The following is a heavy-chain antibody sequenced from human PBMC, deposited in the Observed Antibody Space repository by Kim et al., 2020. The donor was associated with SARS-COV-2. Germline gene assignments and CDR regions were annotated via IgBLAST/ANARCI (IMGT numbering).Heavy chain of an antibody. J-gene: IGHJ4*02. V-gene: IGHV3-21*01. CDR1: GFTFSSYS. Sequence: GGSLRLSCAASGFTFSSYSMNWVRQAPGKGLEWVSSISSSSSYIYYADSVKGRFTISRDNAKNSLYLQMNSLRAEDTAVYYCARLASPRPIDYWGQGTLVTVSS. CDR3: ARLASPRPIDY. CDR2: ISSSSSYI.